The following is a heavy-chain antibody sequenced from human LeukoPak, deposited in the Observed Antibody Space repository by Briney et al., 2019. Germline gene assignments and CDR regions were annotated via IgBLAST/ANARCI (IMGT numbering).Heavy chain of an antibody. D-gene: IGHD2-15*01. V-gene: IGHV3-7*01. CDR2: IKQDGSEK. Sequence: GGSLRLSCASSGFIFSTYAMSWVRQAPGKGLEWVANIKQDGSEKYYVDSVKGRFTISRDNAKNSLYLQMNSLRAEDTAVYYCARGYCSGGSCYIDYWGQGTLVTVSS. CDR3: ARGYCSGGSCYIDY. J-gene: IGHJ4*02. CDR1: GFIFSTYA.